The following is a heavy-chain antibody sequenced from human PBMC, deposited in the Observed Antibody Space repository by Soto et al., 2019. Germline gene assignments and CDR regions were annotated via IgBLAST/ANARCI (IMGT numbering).Heavy chain of an antibody. CDR3: ARAERNYGDPYYYYYGMDV. D-gene: IGHD4-17*01. V-gene: IGHV4-59*01. J-gene: IGHJ6*02. CDR2: IYYSGST. CDR1: GGSISSYY. Sequence: PSETLSLTCTVSGGSISSYYWSWIRQPPGKGLEWIGYIYYSGSTNYNPSPKSRVTISVDTSKNQFSLKLSSVTAADTAVYYCARAERNYGDPYYYYYGMDVWGQGTTVTVS.